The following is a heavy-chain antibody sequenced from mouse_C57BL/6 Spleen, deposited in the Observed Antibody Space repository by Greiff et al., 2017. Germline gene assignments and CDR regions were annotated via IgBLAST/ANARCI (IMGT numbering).Heavy chain of an antibody. CDR1: GFTFSSYA. Sequence: EVQGVESGEGLVKPGGSLKLSCAASGFTFSSYAMSWVRQTPERRLEWVAYISSGGDYIYYADTVKGRFTISRDNARNTLYLQMSSLKSEDTAMYYGTRATRQLRLRDYYAMDYWGQGTSVTVSS. J-gene: IGHJ4*01. CDR3: TRATRQLRLRDYYAMDY. CDR2: ISSGGDYI. D-gene: IGHD3-2*02. V-gene: IGHV5-9-1*02.